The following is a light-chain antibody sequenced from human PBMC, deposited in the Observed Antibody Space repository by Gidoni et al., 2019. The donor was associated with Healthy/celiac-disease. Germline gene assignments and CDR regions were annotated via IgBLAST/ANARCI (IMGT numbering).Light chain of an antibody. CDR1: QSISSW. CDR2: KAS. CDR3: QQYNSYPET. Sequence: QSPSTLSASVGDRVTITCRASQSISSWLAWYQQKPGKAPKLLIYKASSLESGVPSRFSGSGSGTEVTLTISSLQPDDFATYYCQQYNSYPETFGQGTKVEIK. V-gene: IGKV1-5*03. J-gene: IGKJ1*01.